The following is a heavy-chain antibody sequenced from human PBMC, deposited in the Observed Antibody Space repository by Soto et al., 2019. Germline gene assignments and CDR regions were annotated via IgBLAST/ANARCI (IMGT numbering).Heavy chain of an antibody. V-gene: IGHV1-18*01. J-gene: IGHJ5*02. Sequence: GASVKVSCKASGYTFTSYGISWVRQAPGQGLEWMGWISAYNGNTNYAQKLQGRVTMTTDTSTSTAYMELRSLRSDDTAVYYCARGFPNYYGPDNWLDPWGQRTLVTFSS. CDR2: ISAYNGNT. CDR1: GYTFTSYG. D-gene: IGHD3-10*01. CDR3: ARGFPNYYGPDNWLDP.